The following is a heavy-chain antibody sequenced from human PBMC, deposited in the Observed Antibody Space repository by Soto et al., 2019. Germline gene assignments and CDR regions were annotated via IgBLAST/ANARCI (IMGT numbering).Heavy chain of an antibody. D-gene: IGHD2-15*01. J-gene: IGHJ4*02. CDR1: GYTFTSYG. Sequence: QVQLVQSGAEVKKPGASVKVTCKASGYTFTSYGISWVRQAPGQGLEWMGWISAYNGNTNYAQKLQGRVTMTTDTSTSTAYMVLRSLISDDTAVYYCARVDCSGGSCYPTLFDYWGQGTLVTVSS. CDR2: ISAYNGNT. CDR3: ARVDCSGGSCYPTLFDY. V-gene: IGHV1-18*01.